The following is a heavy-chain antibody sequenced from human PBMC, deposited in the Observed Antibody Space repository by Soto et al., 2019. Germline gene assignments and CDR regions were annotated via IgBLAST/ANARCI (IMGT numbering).Heavy chain of an antibody. CDR3: AKAPDGSGREYYCDY. CDR1: GFTFSRYW. CDR2: INQDGTEK. Sequence: GGSLRLSCATSGFTFSRYWMTWVRQVPGKGLEWVANINQDGTEKYYLASVEGRFTISRDNAKDSLDLQMNALSADDTAVYYCAKAPDGSGREYYCDYWGQGTLVTVSS. J-gene: IGHJ4*02. D-gene: IGHD3-10*01. V-gene: IGHV3-7*01.